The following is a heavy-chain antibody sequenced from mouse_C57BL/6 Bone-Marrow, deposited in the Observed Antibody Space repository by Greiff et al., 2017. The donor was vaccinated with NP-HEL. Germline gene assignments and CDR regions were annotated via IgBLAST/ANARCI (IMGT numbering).Heavy chain of an antibody. CDR2: IYPGGGYT. J-gene: IGHJ4*01. Sequence: QVQLQQSGAELVRPGTSVTMSCKASGYTFTNYWIGWAKQRPGHGLEWIGDIYPGGGYTNYNEKFKGKATLTADKSSSTAYMELRSLTSEDSAFYFCARVAFFTTVVAAQGDYWGQGTSVTVSS. CDR1: GYTFTNYW. CDR3: ARVAFFTTVVAAQGDY. D-gene: IGHD1-1*01. V-gene: IGHV1-63*01.